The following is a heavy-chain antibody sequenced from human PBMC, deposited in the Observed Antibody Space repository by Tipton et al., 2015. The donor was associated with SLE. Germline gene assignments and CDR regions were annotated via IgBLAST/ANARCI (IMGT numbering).Heavy chain of an antibody. D-gene: IGHD6-19*01. CDR2: IYYSGNT. CDR3: ARAGAVAGPGGTYYLDY. Sequence: TLSLTCSVSGTSITSGSHYWSWIRQPPGKGLEWIGYIYYSGNTKYNPSLKSRVTISVDTSKNQFSLKLNSATAADTAIFYCARAGAVAGPGGTYYLDYWGRGALVTVSS. CDR1: GTSITSGSHY. J-gene: IGHJ4*02. V-gene: IGHV4-61*01.